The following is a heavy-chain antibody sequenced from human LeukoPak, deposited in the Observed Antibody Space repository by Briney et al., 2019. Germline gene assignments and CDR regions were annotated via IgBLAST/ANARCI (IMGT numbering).Heavy chain of an antibody. J-gene: IGHJ4*02. Sequence: GGSLRLSCAASGFTFSSYAMSRVRQAPGKGLEWVSAISGSGGSKYYADYVKGRFNISRDNYKNTLYLQMNSMRAEDTAVYYCAVAKTAATLDRYNWNYYFDYWGQGTLVTVSS. V-gene: IGHV3-23*01. CDR3: AVAKTAATLDRYNWNYYFDY. D-gene: IGHD1-7*01. CDR1: GFTFSSYA. CDR2: ISGSGGSK.